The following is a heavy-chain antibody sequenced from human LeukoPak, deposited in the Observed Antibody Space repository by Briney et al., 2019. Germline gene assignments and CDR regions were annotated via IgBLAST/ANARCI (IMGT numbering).Heavy chain of an antibody. V-gene: IGHV3-48*03. Sequence: GGSLRLSCAASGFTFSSYEMNWVRQAPGKGLEWVSYISSSGSTIYYADSVKGRFTISRDNSKNTLYLQMNSLRAEDTAVYYCAKAQSHIVVVVAAITPDYWGQGTLVTVSS. CDR3: AKAQSHIVVVVAAITPDY. J-gene: IGHJ4*02. CDR1: GFTFSSYE. CDR2: ISSSGSTI. D-gene: IGHD2-15*01.